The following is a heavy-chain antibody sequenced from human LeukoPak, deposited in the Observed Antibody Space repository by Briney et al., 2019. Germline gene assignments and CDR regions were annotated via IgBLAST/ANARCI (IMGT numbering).Heavy chain of an antibody. CDR2: ISYDGSLK. CDR1: GFTFSNFG. V-gene: IGHV3-30*18. D-gene: IGHD1-14*01. CDR3: AKATTASYNDYYGLDV. J-gene: IGHJ6*02. Sequence: GGSLRLSCAASGFTFSNFGIHWVRQAPGKGQEWVSTISYDGSLKYYADSVKGRFTISRDNSKNTLYLQMNSLSSEDTAVYYCAKATTASYNDYYGLDVWGQGTTVTVSS.